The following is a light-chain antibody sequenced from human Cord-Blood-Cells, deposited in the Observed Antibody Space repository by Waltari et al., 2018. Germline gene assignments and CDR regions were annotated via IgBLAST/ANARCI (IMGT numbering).Light chain of an antibody. V-gene: IGLV2-11*01. J-gene: IGLJ1*01. Sequence: QSALTQPRPVSGSPGQSVTISCTGTSSDVGGYHYVSGYQQHPGKAPKLMIYDVSKRPSGVAERLSGSKSGNAAYLTISGLQAEDEADYYCCSYAGSYTYVFGPGTKVTVL. CDR3: CSYAGSYTYV. CDR1: SSDVGGYHY. CDR2: DVS.